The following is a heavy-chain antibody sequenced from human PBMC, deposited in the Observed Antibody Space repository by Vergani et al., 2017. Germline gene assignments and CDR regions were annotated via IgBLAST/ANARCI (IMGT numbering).Heavy chain of an antibody. V-gene: IGHV1-24*01. D-gene: IGHD5-24*01. J-gene: IGHJ2*01. CDR2: FDPEDGET. CDR3: ATHSGVGRWLQTWYFDL. CDR1: GYTLTELS. Sequence: QVQLVQSGAEVKKPGASVKVSCKVSGYTLTELSMHWVRQAPGKGLEWMGGFDPEDGETIYAQTFQGRVTMTEDTSTDTAYMELSSLRSEDTAVYYCATHSGVGRWLQTWYFDLWGRGTLVTVSS.